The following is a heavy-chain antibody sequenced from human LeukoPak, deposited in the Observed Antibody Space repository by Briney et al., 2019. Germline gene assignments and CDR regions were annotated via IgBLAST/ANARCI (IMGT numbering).Heavy chain of an antibody. CDR1: GYTFTSYD. V-gene: IGHV1-8*01. Sequence: GASVKVSCKASGYTFTSYDINWVRQAPGQGPEWMGWMNPNSGNTGYIQKFQGRVTMTKNTSISTAYMELSSLRSEDTAVYYCARASPMVRGVWYYYGMDVWGQGTTVTVSS. CDR2: MNPNSGNT. J-gene: IGHJ6*02. D-gene: IGHD3-10*01. CDR3: ARASPMVRGVWYYYGMDV.